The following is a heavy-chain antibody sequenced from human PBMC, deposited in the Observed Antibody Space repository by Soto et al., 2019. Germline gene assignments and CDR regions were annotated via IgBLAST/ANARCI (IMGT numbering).Heavy chain of an antibody. CDR1: GFTVDDYA. J-gene: IGHJ4*02. Sequence: EVQLVEAGGGLVQPGRSLRLSCAASGFTVDDYAMHWVRQAPGKGLEWVSGISWNSETIDYADSVKGRFTISRDNAKSPLFLQMNTLRPDDPALYYCAKDLKCGVMTTIHSFDSWRQGTPVTVAS. V-gene: IGHV3-9*01. CDR3: AKDLKCGVMTTIHSFDS. D-gene: IGHD2-21*02. CDR2: ISWNSETI.